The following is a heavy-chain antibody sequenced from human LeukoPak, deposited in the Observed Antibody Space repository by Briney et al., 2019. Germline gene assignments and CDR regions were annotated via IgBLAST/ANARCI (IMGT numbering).Heavy chain of an antibody. V-gene: IGHV4-59*01. Sequence: SETLSLTCSVSDGSINSYYWNWIRRPPGKGLEWIGYIYYSGSTNYNPSLKSRVTISVDTSKNQFSLKLSSVTAADTAVYYCARGAGYSSSNDYWGQGTLVTVSS. CDR1: DGSINSYY. D-gene: IGHD6-13*01. CDR2: IYYSGST. J-gene: IGHJ4*02. CDR3: ARGAGYSSSNDY.